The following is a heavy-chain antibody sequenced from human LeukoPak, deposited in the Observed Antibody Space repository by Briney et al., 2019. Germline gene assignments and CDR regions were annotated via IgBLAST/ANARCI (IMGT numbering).Heavy chain of an antibody. CDR1: GFTFTSYA. CDR2: ISSGGHST. CDR3: AKDSISSSWYIDY. D-gene: IGHD6-13*01. Sequence: GGSLRLSCAASGFTFTSYAMTWVRQALGKGLEWVSVISSGGHSTYYADSVKGRFTISRDNSKNTLYLQMGSLRADDTAVYYCAKDSISSSWYIDYWGQGTLVTVSS. V-gene: IGHV3-23*01. J-gene: IGHJ4*02.